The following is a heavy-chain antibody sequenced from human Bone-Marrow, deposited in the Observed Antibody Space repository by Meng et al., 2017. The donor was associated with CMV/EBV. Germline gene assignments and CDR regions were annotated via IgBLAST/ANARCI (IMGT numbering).Heavy chain of an antibody. CDR3: AREWVRRRFLEWFKWFEP. CDR2: INPNSGGT. CDR1: GYTFTGYY. Sequence: ASVKVSCKASGYTFTGYYMHWVRQAPGQGLEWMGWINPNSGGTNYAQKFQGRVTMTRDTSISTAYMELSRLRSDDTAVYYCAREWVRRRFLEWFKWFEPWGQGNLVNVAS. V-gene: IGHV1-2*02. D-gene: IGHD3-3*01. J-gene: IGHJ5*02.